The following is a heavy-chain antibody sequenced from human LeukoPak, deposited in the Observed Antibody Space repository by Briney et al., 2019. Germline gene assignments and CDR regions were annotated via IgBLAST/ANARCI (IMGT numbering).Heavy chain of an antibody. V-gene: IGHV3-23*01. J-gene: IGHJ4*02. CDR2: ISGSGGST. CDR3: AKEENYYDSSGYYYGHPAPYEY. Sequence: GGSLRLSCAASGFTFSSYGMSWVRQAPGKGLEWVSAISGSGGSTYYADSVKGRFTISRDNSKNTLYLQMNSLRAEDTAVYYCAKEENYYDSSGYYYGHPAPYEYWGQGTLVTVSS. D-gene: IGHD3-22*01. CDR1: GFTFSSYG.